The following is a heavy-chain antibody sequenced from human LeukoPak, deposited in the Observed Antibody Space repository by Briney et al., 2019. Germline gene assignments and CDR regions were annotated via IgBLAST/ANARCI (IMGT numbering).Heavy chain of an antibody. CDR1: GGSISSTSYY. Sequence: SETLSLTCTVSGGSISSTSYYWGWIRQPPGQGLEWIGSIYYSGSTYYNPSLKSRVTISVDTSKNQFSLKLSSVTAADTAVYYCARRVVAARSVEYYFDYWGQGTLVTVSS. CDR2: IYYSGST. D-gene: IGHD2-15*01. V-gene: IGHV4-39*01. J-gene: IGHJ4*02. CDR3: ARRVVAARSVEYYFDY.